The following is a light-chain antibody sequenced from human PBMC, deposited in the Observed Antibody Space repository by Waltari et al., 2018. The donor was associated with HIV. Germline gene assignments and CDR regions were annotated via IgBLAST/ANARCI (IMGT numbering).Light chain of an antibody. V-gene: IGLV3-25*03. CDR2: KDT. J-gene: IGLJ3*02. CDR3: QSADSNASLWV. Sequence: SYELTQPPSVSVSPGQTARITCSGDALPKQYAYWYQQRPGQAPVLVIYKDTERPSGIPERFSGYSSGTTSTLTIIGVQAQDDADYHCQSADSNASLWVFGGGTKLTVL. CDR1: ALPKQY.